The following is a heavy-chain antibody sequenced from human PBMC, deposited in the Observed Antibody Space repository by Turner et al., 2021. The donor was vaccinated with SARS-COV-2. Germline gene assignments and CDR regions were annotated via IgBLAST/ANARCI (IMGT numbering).Heavy chain of an antibody. CDR3: AKVPPSGDYFDY. D-gene: IGHD6-25*01. V-gene: IGHV3-23*01. CDR2: FSAGGGST. Sequence: EVQLLESGGGLVQPGGSMRLYCAASGFTFSSYAMSWVRQARVKGLELVSAFSAGGGSTYYADAVKGRFTISKDNSKNTLYLQMNSRRAEDTAVYYCAKVPPSGDYFDYWGQGTLVTVSS. J-gene: IGHJ4*02. CDR1: GFTFSSYA.